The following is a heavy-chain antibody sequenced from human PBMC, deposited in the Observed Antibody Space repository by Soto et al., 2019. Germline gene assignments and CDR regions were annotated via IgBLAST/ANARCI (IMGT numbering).Heavy chain of an antibody. J-gene: IGHJ4*02. CDR2: ISYDGSNK. D-gene: IGHD3-9*01. Sequence: QVQLVESGGGVVQPGRSLRLSCAASGFTFSSYGMHWVRQAPGKGLEWVAVISYDGSNKYYADSVKGRFTISRDNSKNTLYLQMNSLRAEDTAVYYCAGFSSRDWRYFDYWGQGTLVTVSS. CDR3: AGFSSRDWRYFDY. V-gene: IGHV3-30*03. CDR1: GFTFSSYG.